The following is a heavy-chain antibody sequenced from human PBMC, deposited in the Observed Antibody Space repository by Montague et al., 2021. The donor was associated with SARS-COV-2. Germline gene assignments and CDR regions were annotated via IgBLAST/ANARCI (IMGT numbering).Heavy chain of an antibody. Sequence: CAISGDSVWGNTAAWNWNRQSPSGGLEWLGRTNYRSKWTSDYATSVEGRISIDPDTSKNQFFLHLRSVTPEDTGVYYCVRDTGSAQAGFDAWGQGTLVTVSS. J-gene: IGHJ4*02. D-gene: IGHD4-17*01. CDR2: TNYRSKWTS. V-gene: IGHV6-1*01. CDR1: GDSVWGNTAA. CDR3: VRDTGSAQAGFDA.